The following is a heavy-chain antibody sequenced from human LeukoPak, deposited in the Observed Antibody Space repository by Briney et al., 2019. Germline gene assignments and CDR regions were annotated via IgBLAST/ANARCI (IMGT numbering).Heavy chain of an antibody. CDR1: GFTFDDYA. Sequence: GGSLRLSCAASGFTFDDYAMHWVRQAPGKGLEWVSGINVNGGSTAYADSVKGRFTISRDNAKNSLFLQMNGLRAEDTALYYCARVGVYGATDYWGQGTLVTVSS. V-gene: IGHV3-20*04. D-gene: IGHD5-12*01. J-gene: IGHJ4*02. CDR3: ARVGVYGATDY. CDR2: INVNGGST.